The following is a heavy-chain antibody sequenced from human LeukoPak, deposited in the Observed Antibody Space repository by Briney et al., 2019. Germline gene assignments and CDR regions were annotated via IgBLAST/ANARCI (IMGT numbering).Heavy chain of an antibody. Sequence: SETLSLTCTVSGGSISSYYWSWIRQPPGKGLEWIGYLFYSGSTNYNPSLKSRLTLSVDTSKNQFSLKLSSVTAADTAVYYCARRRYSSSWYHYPVETYYYYMDVWGKGTTVTISS. D-gene: IGHD6-13*01. CDR2: LFYSGST. CDR3: ARRRYSSSWYHYPVETYYYYMDV. J-gene: IGHJ6*03. V-gene: IGHV4-59*01. CDR1: GGSISSYY.